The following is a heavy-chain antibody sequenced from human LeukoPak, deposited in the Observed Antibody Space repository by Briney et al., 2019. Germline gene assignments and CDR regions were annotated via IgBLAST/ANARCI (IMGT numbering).Heavy chain of an antibody. V-gene: IGHV4-34*01. J-gene: IGHJ5*02. CDR3: ARPVVVAATPGWFDP. CDR1: GGSFSGYY. D-gene: IGHD2-15*01. Sequence: SETLSLTCGVYGGSFSGYYCSWIRQPPGKGLEWIGEINHSGSTNYNPSLKSRVTISVDTSKNQFSLKLSSVTAADTAVYYCARPVVVAATPGWFDPWGQGTLVTVSS. CDR2: INHSGST.